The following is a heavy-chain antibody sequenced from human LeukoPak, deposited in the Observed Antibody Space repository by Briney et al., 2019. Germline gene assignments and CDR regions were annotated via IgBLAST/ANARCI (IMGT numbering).Heavy chain of an antibody. CDR2: INPNSGGT. J-gene: IGHJ4*02. Sequence: ASVKVSCKASGYSFTGYYMHWVRQAPGQGLEWMGWINPNSGGTNYEQKFQGRVTMTRDTSISTAYMELSRLTSADTAVYYCARAGYTGFGLGYWGQGTLVTVSS. CDR3: ARAGYTGFGLGY. CDR1: GYSFTGYY. D-gene: IGHD5-12*01. V-gene: IGHV1-2*02.